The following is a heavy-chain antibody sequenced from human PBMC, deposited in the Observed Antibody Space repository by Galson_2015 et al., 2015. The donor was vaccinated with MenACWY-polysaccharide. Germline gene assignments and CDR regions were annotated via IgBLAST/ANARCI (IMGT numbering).Heavy chain of an antibody. V-gene: IGHV1-8*01. D-gene: IGHD6-6*01. CDR1: GYTFTSYD. CDR2: MNPNSGNT. Sequence: SVKVSCKASGYTFTSYDINWVRQATGQGLEWMGWMNPNSGNTGYAQKFQGRVTMTRNTSISTAYMELSSLRSEDTAVYYCARGGEQLAPYNWFDPWGQGTLVTVSS. CDR3: ARGGEQLAPYNWFDP. J-gene: IGHJ5*02.